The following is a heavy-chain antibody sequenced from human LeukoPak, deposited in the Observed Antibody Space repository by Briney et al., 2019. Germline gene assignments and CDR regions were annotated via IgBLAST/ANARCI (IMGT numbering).Heavy chain of an antibody. J-gene: IGHJ4*02. V-gene: IGHV3-33*06. CDR1: GFTFSHYR. CDR3: AKDAQRVFDSSTSLDD. Sequence: PGGSLRLFRAASGFTFSHYRFHWVRQAPGKGLEWVAVIWSDGTNQYYADSVKGRFTISRDDSQKTVYLEMNSLRTEDTAMYYCAKDAQRVFDSSTSLDDWGPGTLVTVSS. D-gene: IGHD4-11*01. CDR2: IWSDGTNQ.